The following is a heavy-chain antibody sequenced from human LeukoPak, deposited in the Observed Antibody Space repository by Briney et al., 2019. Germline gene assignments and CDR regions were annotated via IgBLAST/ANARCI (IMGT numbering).Heavy chain of an antibody. D-gene: IGHD3-10*01. Sequence: PGGSLRLSCAASGFTVSSNYMSWVRQAPGKGLEWVSVIYSGGSTYYADSVKGRFTISRDNSKNTLYLLMNSLRAEDTAVYYCARVDYGSGSYLDYWGQGTLVTVSS. J-gene: IGHJ4*02. CDR2: IYSGGST. CDR3: ARVDYGSGSYLDY. V-gene: IGHV3-53*01. CDR1: GFTVSSNY.